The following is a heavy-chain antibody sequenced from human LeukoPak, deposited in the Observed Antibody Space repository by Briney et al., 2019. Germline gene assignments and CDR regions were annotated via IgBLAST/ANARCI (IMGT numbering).Heavy chain of an antibody. J-gene: IGHJ4*02. Sequence: GESLKISCKAYGYRFTSNWIGWVRQMPGKGLEWMGIIFPGDSDTRYSPSFQGQVAISIDESISTAYLQWSSLKASDTAIYYCARHPGYSSSWYEGDYWGQGTLVTVSS. CDR2: IFPGDSDT. CDR3: ARHPGYSSSWYEGDY. D-gene: IGHD6-13*01. V-gene: IGHV5-51*01. CDR1: GYRFTSNW.